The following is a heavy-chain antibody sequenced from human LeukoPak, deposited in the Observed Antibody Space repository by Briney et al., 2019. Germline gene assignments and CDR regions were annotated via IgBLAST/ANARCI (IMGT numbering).Heavy chain of an antibody. CDR2: IYYSGST. CDR1: GGSISSSSYY. CDR3: AREYRSESYYWYYFDY. J-gene: IGHJ4*02. D-gene: IGHD3-10*01. V-gene: IGHV4-39*07. Sequence: SETLSLTCTVSGGSISSSSYYWGWTRQPPGKGLEWIGSIYYSGSTYYNPSLKSRVAISLDTSKNQFSLKLSSVTAADTAVYYCAREYRSESYYWYYFDYWGQGTLVTVSS.